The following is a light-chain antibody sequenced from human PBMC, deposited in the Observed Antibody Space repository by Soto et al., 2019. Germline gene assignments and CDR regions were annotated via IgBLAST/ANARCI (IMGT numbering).Light chain of an antibody. V-gene: IGKV3-11*01. CDR2: GAF. Sequence: EIVLTQSPATLSLSVGERATLSCRASPSVTNFLAWYQQKPGQATSLIIYGAFNRATGIPARFSGSGSGTDFTLTLSSLEPEDSAIYYCQQRNIWPPVTFGQGTRLEIK. CDR1: PSVTNF. J-gene: IGKJ5*01. CDR3: QQRNIWPPVT.